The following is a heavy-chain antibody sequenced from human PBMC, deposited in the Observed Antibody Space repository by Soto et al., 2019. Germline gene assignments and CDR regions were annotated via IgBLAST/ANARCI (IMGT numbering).Heavy chain of an antibody. V-gene: IGHV3-74*01. Sequence: EVQLVESGGGLVQPGGSLRLSCAASGFTFSNYWMHWVRQAPGKGLVWVSRIKADGSSTNYADSVKGRFTISRDNAKNLLYLVINSLRVEDKAVYFCTRERFDHWGQGTLVTLSS. CDR1: GFTFSNYW. CDR2: IKADGSST. CDR3: TRERFDH. J-gene: IGHJ5*02.